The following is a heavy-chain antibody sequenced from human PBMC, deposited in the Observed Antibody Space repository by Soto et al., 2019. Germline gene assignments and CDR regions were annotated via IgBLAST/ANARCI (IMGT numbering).Heavy chain of an antibody. CDR1: GGTFSSYA. J-gene: IGHJ3*02. D-gene: IGHD6-6*01. CDR2: IIPIFGTA. V-gene: IGHV1-69*12. CDR3: AGEAREQLFANDRAFAI. Sequence: QVQLVQSGAEVKKPGSSVKVSCKASGGTFSSYAISWVRQAPGQGLEWMGGIIPIFGTANYAQTIQGRVTITAGESTRTGDRELGSRRSEDTAVDYCAGEAREQLFANDRAFAIWGKGRMVSVSS.